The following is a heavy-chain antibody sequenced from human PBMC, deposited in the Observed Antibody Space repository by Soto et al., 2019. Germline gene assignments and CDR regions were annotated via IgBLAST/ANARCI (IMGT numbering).Heavy chain of an antibody. V-gene: IGHV4-39*01. Sequence: SQTLSLTCTVSGGSISSSSYYWGWIRQPPGKGLEWIGSIYYSGRTYYNPSLKSRVTISVDTSKNKFSLKLSCVTAADTAVYYCARSMGLVGANNWFDPWGQGTLVTVSS. CDR1: GGSISSSSYY. CDR3: ARSMGLVGANNWFDP. J-gene: IGHJ5*02. D-gene: IGHD1-26*01. CDR2: IYYSGRT.